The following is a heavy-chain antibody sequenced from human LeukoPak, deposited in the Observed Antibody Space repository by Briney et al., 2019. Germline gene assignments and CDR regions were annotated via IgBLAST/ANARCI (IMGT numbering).Heavy chain of an antibody. V-gene: IGHV3-11*04. J-gene: IGHJ4*02. Sequence: AGGSLRLSCAASGFTFSDYYMSWIRQAPGKGLEWVSYISSSGSTIYYADSVKGRFTVSRDNAKNSLYLQMNSLRAEDTAVYYCARHPTLYSSSSALYFDYWGQGTLVTVSS. CDR1: GFTFSDYY. CDR2: ISSSGSTI. D-gene: IGHD6-6*01. CDR3: ARHPTLYSSSSALYFDY.